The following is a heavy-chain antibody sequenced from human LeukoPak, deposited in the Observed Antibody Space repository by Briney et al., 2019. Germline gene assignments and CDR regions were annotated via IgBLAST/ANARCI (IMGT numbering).Heavy chain of an antibody. CDR1: GYTFTSYG. V-gene: IGHV1-18*01. Sequence: ASVKVSCKASGYTFTSYGISWVRQAPGQGLEWMGWISAYNGNTNYAQKLQGRVTMNTDTSTSTAYMELRSLRSDDTAVYYCARVLEEYSSPSSPYYYYMDVWGKGTTVTVSS. CDR2: ISAYNGNT. CDR3: ARVLEEYSSPSSPYYYYMDV. J-gene: IGHJ6*03. D-gene: IGHD6-6*01.